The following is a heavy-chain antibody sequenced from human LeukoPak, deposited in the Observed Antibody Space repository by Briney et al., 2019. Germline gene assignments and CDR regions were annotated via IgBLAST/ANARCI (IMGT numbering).Heavy chain of an antibody. D-gene: IGHD6-13*01. CDR2: INSDGSST. Sequence: GGSLRLSCAASGFTFSSYWMHWFRKAPGKGLVWVSRINSDGSSTSYADSVKGRFTISRDNAKNTLYLQMNSLRAEDTAVYYCAREAQIAAAVDWGQGTLVTVSS. CDR1: GFTFSSYW. V-gene: IGHV3-74*01. J-gene: IGHJ4*02. CDR3: AREAQIAAAVD.